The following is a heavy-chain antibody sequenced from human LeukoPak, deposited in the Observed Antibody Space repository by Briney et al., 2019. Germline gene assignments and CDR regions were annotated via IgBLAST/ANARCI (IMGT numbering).Heavy chain of an antibody. J-gene: IGHJ4*02. D-gene: IGHD1-7*01. V-gene: IGHV1-69*13. Sequence: GASVKVSCKASGGTFSSYAISWVRQAPGQGLEWMGGIIPIFGTANYAQKFRGRVTITADESTSTAYMELSSLRSEDTAVYYCARGGGEWVGTTRGYYFDYWGQGTLVTVSS. CDR1: GGTFSSYA. CDR2: IIPIFGTA. CDR3: ARGGGEWVGTTRGYYFDY.